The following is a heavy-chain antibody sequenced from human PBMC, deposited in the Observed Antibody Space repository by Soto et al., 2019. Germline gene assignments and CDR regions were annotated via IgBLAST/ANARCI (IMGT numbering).Heavy chain of an antibody. V-gene: IGHV4-59*01. CDR3: AGGYNQNLDGKGSNPYYYYGMDV. J-gene: IGHJ6*02. CDR1: GGSISSYY. Sequence: PSETLSLTCTVSGGSISSYYWSWIRQPPGKGLEWIGYIYYSGSTNYNPSLKSRVTISVDTSKNQFSLKLSSVTAADTAVYYCAGGYNQNLDGKGSNPYYYYGMDVWGQGTTVTVSS. D-gene: IGHD1-7*01. CDR2: IYYSGST.